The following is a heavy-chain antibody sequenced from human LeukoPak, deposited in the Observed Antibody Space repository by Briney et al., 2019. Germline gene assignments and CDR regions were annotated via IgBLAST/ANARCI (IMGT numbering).Heavy chain of an antibody. V-gene: IGHV5-51*01. D-gene: IGHD5-24*01. CDR1: GYSFTSYW. Sequence: GESLKISCKGSGYSFTSYWIGWVRQMPGKGLERMGIIYPGDSDTRYSPSFQGQVTISADKSISTAYLQWSSLKASDTAMYYCARPIRDGYNLDAFDIWGQGTMVTVSS. CDR2: IYPGDSDT. CDR3: ARPIRDGYNLDAFDI. J-gene: IGHJ3*02.